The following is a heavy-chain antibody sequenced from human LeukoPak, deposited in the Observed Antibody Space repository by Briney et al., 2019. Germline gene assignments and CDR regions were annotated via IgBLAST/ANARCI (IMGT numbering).Heavy chain of an antibody. D-gene: IGHD3-10*01. Sequence: PGGSLRLSCAASGFIFSSYGMSWVRQAPGKGLEWVSFMSGSGDSTYYADSVKGRFTISRDNAKNSLYLQMTSLRVEDTAVYYCAKLAKYFYGSETYYFFEHWGQGTPVTASS. CDR3: AKLAKYFYGSETYYFFEH. V-gene: IGHV3-23*01. J-gene: IGHJ4*02. CDR1: GFIFSSYG. CDR2: MSGSGDST.